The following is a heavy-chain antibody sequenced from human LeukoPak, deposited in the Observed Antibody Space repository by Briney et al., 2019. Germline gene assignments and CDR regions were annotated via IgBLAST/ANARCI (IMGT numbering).Heavy chain of an antibody. CDR2: IYHSGST. CDR3: ASLITDDEFDY. Sequence: SETLSLTCTVSGYSISSGYYWGWIRQPPGKGLEWIGSIYHSGSTYYNPSLKSRVTISVDTSKNQFSLKLSSVTAADTAVYYCASLITDDEFDYRGQGTLVTVSS. CDR1: GYSISSGYY. D-gene: IGHD3-16*01. J-gene: IGHJ4*02. V-gene: IGHV4-38-2*02.